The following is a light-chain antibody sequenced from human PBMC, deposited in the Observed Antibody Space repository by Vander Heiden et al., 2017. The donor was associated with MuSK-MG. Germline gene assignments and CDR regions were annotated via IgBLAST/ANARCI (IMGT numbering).Light chain of an antibody. J-gene: IGKJ1*01. V-gene: IGKV1-39*01. Sequence: DIQMTQSPSSLSASVGDRVTITCRASQSISSYLNWYQQKPGKAPKFLIYAASSLHSGVPSRFIGSGSGTDFTLTISSLQPEDFATYYCQQSSSIPQTFGQGTTVEI. CDR1: QSISSY. CDR3: QQSSSIPQT. CDR2: AAS.